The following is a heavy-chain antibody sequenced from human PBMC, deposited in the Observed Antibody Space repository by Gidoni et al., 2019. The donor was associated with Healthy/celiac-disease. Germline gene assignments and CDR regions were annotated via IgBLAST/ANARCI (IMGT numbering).Heavy chain of an antibody. V-gene: IGHV3-30*18. Sequence: QVQLVESGGGVVQPGRSLRRPCAASGFTFSSYGMHWFRQAPGKGLEWVAVIAYDGRNKYYADSVKCRFTISRDNSKNTLYLQMNSLRAEDTAVYYCAKDPLDYWGQGTLVTVSS. CDR2: IAYDGRNK. J-gene: IGHJ4*02. CDR1: GFTFSSYG. CDR3: AKDPLDY.